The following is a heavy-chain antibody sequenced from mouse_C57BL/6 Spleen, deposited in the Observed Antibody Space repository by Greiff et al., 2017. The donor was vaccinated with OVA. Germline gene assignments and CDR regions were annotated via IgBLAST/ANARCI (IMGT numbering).Heavy chain of an antibody. CDR1: GYTFTSYW. CDR2: INPSNGGT. Sequence: QVQLQQPGTELVKPGASVKLSCKASGYTFTSYWMHWVKQRPGQGLEWIGNINPSNGGTNYNEKLKSKATLTVDKSSSTAYMQLSSLTSEDSAVYYCARQASPMWNFDYWGQGTTLTVSS. J-gene: IGHJ2*01. D-gene: IGHD2-1*01. V-gene: IGHV1-53*01. CDR3: ARQASPMWNFDY.